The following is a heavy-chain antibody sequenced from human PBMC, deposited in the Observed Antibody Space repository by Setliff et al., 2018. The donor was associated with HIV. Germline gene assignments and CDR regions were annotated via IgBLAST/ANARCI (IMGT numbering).Heavy chain of an antibody. D-gene: IGHD2-2*01. J-gene: IGHJ6*03. Sequence: GGSLRLSCAASGFTFSAHGIHWVRQAPGKGLEWLTYIRYDASNKFYADSVKGRFTISRDNSKNTLFLQLNSLRVDDTAVYYCAKSCDVPSKPGPYYYSMDVWGKGTTVTVSS. V-gene: IGHV3-30*02. CDR2: IRYDASNK. CDR3: AKSCDVPSKPGPYYYSMDV. CDR1: GFTFSAHG.